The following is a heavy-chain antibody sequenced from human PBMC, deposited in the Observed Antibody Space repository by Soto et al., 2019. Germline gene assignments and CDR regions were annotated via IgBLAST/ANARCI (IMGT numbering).Heavy chain of an antibody. Sequence: ASVKVSCKASGYTFTSYDINWVRQATGQGLEWMGWMNPNSGNTGYAQKFQGRVIMTRNTSISTAYMELSSLRSEDTAVYYCARGVAAAGRYYFDYWGQGTLVTVSS. J-gene: IGHJ4*02. CDR3: ARGVAAAGRYYFDY. CDR1: GYTFTSYD. V-gene: IGHV1-8*01. D-gene: IGHD6-13*01. CDR2: MNPNSGNT.